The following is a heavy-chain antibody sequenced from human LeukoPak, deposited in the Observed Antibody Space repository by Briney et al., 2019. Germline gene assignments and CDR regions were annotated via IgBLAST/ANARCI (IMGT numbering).Heavy chain of an antibody. V-gene: IGHV4-38-2*02. D-gene: IGHD3-22*01. J-gene: IGHJ5*02. CDR3: ARHSRYYYDSSGYRRWFDP. Sequence: SETLSLTCTVSGYSISSGYYWGWIRQPPGKGLEWIGSIYHSGSTNYNPSLKSRVTISVDTSKNQFSLKLSSVTAADTAVYYCARHSRYYYDSSGYRRWFDPWGQGTLVTVSS. CDR2: IYHSGST. CDR1: GYSISSGYY.